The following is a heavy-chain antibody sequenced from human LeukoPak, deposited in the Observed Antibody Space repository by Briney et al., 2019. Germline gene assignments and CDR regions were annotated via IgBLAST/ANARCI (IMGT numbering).Heavy chain of an antibody. J-gene: IGHJ4*02. D-gene: IGHD6-19*01. V-gene: IGHV4-4*07. CDR2: IYGSGST. CDR3: ASRPSSYWYFDY. Sequence: PSETLSLTCTVSDGSISSYYWRWIRQPAGKGLEWIGRIYGSGSTNYNPSLKRRVTMSLDTSRNQFSLKLSAVTAADTALYYCASRPSSYWYFDYWGQGILVTVSS. CDR1: DGSISSYY.